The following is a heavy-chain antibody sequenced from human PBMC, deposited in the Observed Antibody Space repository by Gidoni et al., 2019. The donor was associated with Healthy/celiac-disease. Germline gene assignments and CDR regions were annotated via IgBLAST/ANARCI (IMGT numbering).Heavy chain of an antibody. Sequence: EVQLVESGGGLVQPGRSLRLSCAASGFTFDDYAMHWVRQAPGKGLEWDLGISRNSGSIGYADSVKGRFTISRDNAKNALYLQMNSLRAEDTALYYCAKDMSPLLRYCSGGSCYRNWFDPWGQGTLVTVSS. J-gene: IGHJ5*02. CDR2: ISRNSGSI. CDR1: GFTFDDYA. V-gene: IGHV3-9*01. CDR3: AKDMSPLLRYCSGGSCYRNWFDP. D-gene: IGHD2-15*01.